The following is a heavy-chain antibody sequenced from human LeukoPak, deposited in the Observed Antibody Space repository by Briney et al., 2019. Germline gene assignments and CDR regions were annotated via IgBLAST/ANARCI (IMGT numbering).Heavy chain of an antibody. CDR2: IKQDGSEK. V-gene: IGHV3-7*01. CDR3: ARETVVVPAAILYYYYYYMDV. D-gene: IGHD2-2*01. Sequence: GGSLRLSCAASGFTFSSYWMSWVRQAPGKGLEWVANIKQDGSEKYYVDSVKGRFTISRDNAKNSLYLQMNSLRAEDTAVYYCARETVVVPAAILYYYYYYMDVWGKGTTVTVSS. J-gene: IGHJ6*03. CDR1: GFTFSSYW.